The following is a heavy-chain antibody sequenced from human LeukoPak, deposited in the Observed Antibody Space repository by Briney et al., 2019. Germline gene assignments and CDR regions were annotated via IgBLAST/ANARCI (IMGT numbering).Heavy chain of an antibody. CDR1: GYTFTGYY. V-gene: IGHV1-2*02. D-gene: IGHD3-3*01. CDR3: ARDRSGHNWFDP. CDR2: INPNSGGT. Sequence: APVKVSCKASGYTFTGYYMHWVRQAPGQGLEWMGWINPNSGGTNYAQKLQGRVTMTTDTSTSTAYMELRSLRSDDTAVYYCARDRSGHNWFDPWGQGTLVTVSS. J-gene: IGHJ5*02.